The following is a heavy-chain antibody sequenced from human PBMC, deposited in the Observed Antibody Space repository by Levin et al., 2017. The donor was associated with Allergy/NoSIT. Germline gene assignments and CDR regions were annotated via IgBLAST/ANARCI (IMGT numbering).Heavy chain of an antibody. CDR3: ASSYVPGGSNLN. D-gene: IGHD3-10*02. J-gene: IGHJ4*02. Sequence: GESLKISCAASGFTFSSYAMHWVRQAPGKGLEWVAVISYDGSNKYYADSVKGRFTISRDNSKNTLYLQMNSLRAEDTAVYYCASSYVPGGSNLNWGQGTLVTVSS. CDR2: ISYDGSNK. CDR1: GFTFSSYA. V-gene: IGHV3-30-3*01.